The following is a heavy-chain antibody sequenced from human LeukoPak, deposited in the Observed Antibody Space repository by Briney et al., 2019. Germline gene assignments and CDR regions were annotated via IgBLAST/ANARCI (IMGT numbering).Heavy chain of an antibody. CDR3: ARVYYQDSGTSYRHLDY. D-gene: IGHD3-22*01. J-gene: IGHJ4*02. V-gene: IGHV3-7*01. CDR1: GFTFSDYC. Sequence: GGSLRLSCAASGFTFSDYCMTWIRQAPGKGLEWVSYIKQGESAKYFLDSVKGRFTISRDNAENSLYLQMNSLRAEDTAVYYCARVYYQDSGTSYRHLDYWGQGTLVTVSS. CDR2: IKQGESAK.